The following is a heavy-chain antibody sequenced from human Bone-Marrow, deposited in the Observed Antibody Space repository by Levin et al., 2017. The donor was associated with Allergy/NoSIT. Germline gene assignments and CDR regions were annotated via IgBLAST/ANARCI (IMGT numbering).Heavy chain of an antibody. CDR1: GGTFSSFA. J-gene: IGHJ5*02. D-gene: IGHD1-26*01. CDR2: IIVVFGTT. CDR3: ASGHVIEGGYRFDP. Sequence: ASVKVSCKASGGTFSSFAISWVRQAPGQGLEWMGGIIVVFGTTNYAQNFQGRLSITADKSTSTAYMELNTLRYDDTAVYYCASGHVIEGGYRFDPWGQGTLVIVSS. V-gene: IGHV1-69*06.